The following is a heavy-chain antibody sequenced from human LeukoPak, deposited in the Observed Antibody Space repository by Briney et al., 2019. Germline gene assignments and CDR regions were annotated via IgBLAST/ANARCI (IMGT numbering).Heavy chain of an antibody. J-gene: IGHJ4*02. Sequence: SVKVSCKASGGTFSSYAISWVRQAPEQGLEWMGRIIPILGIANYAQKFQGRVTITADKSTSTAYMELSSLRSEDTAVYYCARATSMVRYYFDYWGQGTLVTVSS. CDR3: ARATSMVRYYFDY. CDR1: GGTFSSYA. CDR2: IIPILGIA. D-gene: IGHD3-10*01. V-gene: IGHV1-69*04.